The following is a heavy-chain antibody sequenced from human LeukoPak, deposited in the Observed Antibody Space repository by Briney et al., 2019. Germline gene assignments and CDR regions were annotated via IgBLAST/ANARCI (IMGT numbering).Heavy chain of an antibody. CDR3: ARDEAVAGMGY. Sequence: SESLSLTWPVSGGSISSYYWSWIRQPPGKGLEWIGYIYYSGSTNYNPSLKSRVTISVDTSKNQFSLKVSSVPAADTAVYYCARDEAVAGMGYWGQGTLVTVSS. CDR2: IYYSGST. V-gene: IGHV4-59*01. J-gene: IGHJ4*02. D-gene: IGHD6-19*01. CDR1: GGSISSYY.